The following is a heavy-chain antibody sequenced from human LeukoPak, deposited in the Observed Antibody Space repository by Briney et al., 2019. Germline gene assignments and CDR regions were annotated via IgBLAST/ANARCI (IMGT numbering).Heavy chain of an antibody. CDR2: ISYDGSNK. CDR3: ARPSQVDY. J-gene: IGHJ4*02. CDR1: GFTFSSYA. Sequence: QTGGSLRLSCAASGFTFSSYAMHWVRQAPGKGLEWVAVISYDGSNKYYADSVKGRFTISRDNSKNALYLQMNSLRAEDTAVYYCARPSQVDYWGQGTLVTVSS. D-gene: IGHD2-2*01. V-gene: IGHV3-30*04.